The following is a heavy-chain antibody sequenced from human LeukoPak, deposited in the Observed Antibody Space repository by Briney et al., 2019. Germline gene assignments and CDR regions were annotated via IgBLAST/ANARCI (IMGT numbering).Heavy chain of an antibody. J-gene: IGHJ4*02. V-gene: IGHV3-64D*06. CDR1: GFTFTSHV. Sequence: GGSLRPSCSASGFTFTSHVMHWVRQAPGKGLQYVSGISMNVQTTYYAGSVKGRFTISRDSSKNTVYLQMNSLTAEDTAVYYCVREGLERRTNVDYWGQGTLVSVSS. CDR3: VREGLERRTNVDY. D-gene: IGHD1-1*01. CDR2: ISMNVQTT.